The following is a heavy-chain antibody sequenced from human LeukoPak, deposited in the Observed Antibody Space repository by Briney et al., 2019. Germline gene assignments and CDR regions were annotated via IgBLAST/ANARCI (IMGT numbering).Heavy chain of an antibody. CDR3: ARDKHDSGSYYLYYYGMDV. CDR2: IYSGGST. D-gene: IGHD3-10*01. Sequence: AGGSLRLSCAASGFTVSSNYMSWVRQAPGKGLEWVSVIYSGGSTYYADSVKGRFTISRDNSKNTLYLQMNSLRAEDTAVYYSARDKHDSGSYYLYYYGMDVWGQGTTVTVSS. V-gene: IGHV3-66*01. CDR1: GFTVSSNY. J-gene: IGHJ6*02.